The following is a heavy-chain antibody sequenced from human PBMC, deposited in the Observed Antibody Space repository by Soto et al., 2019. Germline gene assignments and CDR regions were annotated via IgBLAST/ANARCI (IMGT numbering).Heavy chain of an antibody. J-gene: IGHJ4*02. V-gene: IGHV3-23*01. Sequence: GSLRLSCVAPGFTFSRYAMSWVRQAPGKGLEWVSTIGGGGRSTYYADSVKGRFTISRDNSKNTLYLQMNSLRAEDTAVYYCASTPIPITTGTSHIDYWGQGSLVTVSS. CDR2: IGGGGRST. D-gene: IGHD1-1*01. CDR3: ASTPIPITTGTSHIDY. CDR1: GFTFSRYA.